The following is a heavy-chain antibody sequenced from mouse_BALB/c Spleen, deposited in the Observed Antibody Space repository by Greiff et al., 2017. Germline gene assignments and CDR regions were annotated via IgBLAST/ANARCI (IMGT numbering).Heavy chain of an antibody. V-gene: IGHV1-61*01. CDR2: IHPSDSET. CDR3: ARQDGRGYGSSYYFDY. CDR1: GYSFTSYW. J-gene: IGHJ2*01. Sequence: QVQLQQPGAELVRPGASVKLSCKASGYSFTSYWMNWVKPRPGQGLEWIGMIHPSDSETRLNQKFKDKATLTVDKSSSTAYMQLSSPTSEDAAVYYGARQDGRGYGSSYYFDYWGQGTTLTVSS. D-gene: IGHD1-1*01.